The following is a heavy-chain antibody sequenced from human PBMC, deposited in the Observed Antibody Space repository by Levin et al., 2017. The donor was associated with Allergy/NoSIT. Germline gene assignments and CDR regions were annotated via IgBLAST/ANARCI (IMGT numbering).Heavy chain of an antibody. Sequence: PGGSLRLSCAASGFTFSSYSMNWVRQAPGKGLEWVSYFSSSSSTIYYADSVKGRFTISRDNAKNSLYLQMNSLRAEDTAVYYCARDPPWDGSGWRFDYWGQGTLVTVSS. CDR2: FSSSSSTI. V-gene: IGHV3-48*01. J-gene: IGHJ4*02. D-gene: IGHD6-19*01. CDR1: GFTFSSYS. CDR3: ARDPPWDGSGWRFDY.